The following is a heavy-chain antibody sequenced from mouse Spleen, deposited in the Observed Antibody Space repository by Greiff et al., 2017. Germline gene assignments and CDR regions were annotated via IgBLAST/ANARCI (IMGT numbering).Heavy chain of an antibody. V-gene: IGHV1S81*02. J-gene: IGHJ4*01. CDR1: GYTFTSYY. Sequence: VQLQQSGAELVKPGASVKLSCKASGYTFTSYYMYWVKQRPGQGLEWIGEINPSNGGTNFNEKFKSKATLTVDKSSSTAYMQLSSLTSEDSAVYYCTRRRITTFYYAMDYWGQGTSVTVSS. D-gene: IGHD2-4*01. CDR2: INPSNGGT. CDR3: TRRRITTFYYAMDY.